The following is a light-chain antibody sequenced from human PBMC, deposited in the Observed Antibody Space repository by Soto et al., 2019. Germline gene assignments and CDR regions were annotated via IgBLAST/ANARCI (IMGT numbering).Light chain of an antibody. CDR1: QGISSY. J-gene: IGKJ1*01. V-gene: IGKV1-9*01. CDR2: AAS. Sequence: DIRLTQSPSFLSASVGDRFTITCRASQGISSYLAWYQQKPGKAPKLLIYAASTLQSGVPSRFSGSGSGTEFTLTISSLQPEDFATYYCQQLNSYPWTFGQGTKVEIK. CDR3: QQLNSYPWT.